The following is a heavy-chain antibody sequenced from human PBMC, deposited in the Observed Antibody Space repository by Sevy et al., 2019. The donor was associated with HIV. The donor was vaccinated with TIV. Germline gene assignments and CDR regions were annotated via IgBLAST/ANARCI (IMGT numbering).Heavy chain of an antibody. D-gene: IGHD3-9*01. CDR2: IIPLFDTT. V-gene: IGHV1-69*13. Sequence: ASVKVSCKASGDTFSIYGISWVRHAPGQGLEWMGGIIPLFDTTNNAQKFHDRVTFTADESTSTAYMELSSLRSEDTAMYYCARAFPNILTGYYDYWGQGTLVTVSS. CDR1: GDTFSIYG. J-gene: IGHJ4*02. CDR3: ARAFPNILTGYYDY.